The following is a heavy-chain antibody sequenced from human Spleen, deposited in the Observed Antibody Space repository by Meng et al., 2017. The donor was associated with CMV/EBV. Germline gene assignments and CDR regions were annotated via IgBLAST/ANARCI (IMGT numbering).Heavy chain of an antibody. V-gene: IGHV1-18*01. D-gene: IGHD3-9*01. Sequence: TFTSYGLSWVRRATGQGLGWMGWVSAYDGDTNYAQKLQSRVTMTTDTSTSKDYMELRSLRSDDTAVYYCARVSYYDILSVDWFDPWGQGTLVTVSS. CDR1: TFTSYG. J-gene: IGHJ5*02. CDR2: VSAYDGDT. CDR3: ARVSYYDILSVDWFDP.